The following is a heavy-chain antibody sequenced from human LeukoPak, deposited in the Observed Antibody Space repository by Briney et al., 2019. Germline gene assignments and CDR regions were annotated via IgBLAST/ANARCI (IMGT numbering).Heavy chain of an antibody. CDR1: GFTFSSYS. CDR2: ISSSSSYI. D-gene: IGHD3-10*01. CDR3: ERGVRWFGELLGSDY. Sequence: PGGSLRLSCAASGFTFSSYSMNWVRQAPGKGLEWVSSISSSSSYIYYADSVKGRFTISRDNDKNSLYLQMNSLRAEDTAVYYCERGVRWFGELLGSDYWGQGTLVTVSS. V-gene: IGHV3-21*01. J-gene: IGHJ4*02.